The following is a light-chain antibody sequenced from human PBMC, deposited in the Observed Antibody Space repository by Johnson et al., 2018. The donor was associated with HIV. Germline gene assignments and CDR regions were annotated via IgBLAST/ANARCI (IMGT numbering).Light chain of an antibody. Sequence: QSVLTQPPSVSAAPGQKVTISCSGSSSNIGNNYVSWYQQVPGTAPKLLIYDNNKRPSGISDRFSASKSGTSATLGITALQTGDEADYYCGTWDSSLSVSYVFGSGTKVTVL. CDR2: DNN. CDR1: SSNIGNNY. CDR3: GTWDSSLSVSYV. V-gene: IGLV1-51*01. J-gene: IGLJ1*01.